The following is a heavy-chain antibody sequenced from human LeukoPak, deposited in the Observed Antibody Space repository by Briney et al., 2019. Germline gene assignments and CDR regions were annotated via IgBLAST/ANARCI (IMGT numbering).Heavy chain of an antibody. V-gene: IGHV4-34*01. CDR1: GGSFSGYD. CDR3: ARGLAVAGIRNWFDP. CDR2: INHSGST. Sequence: SETLSLTCAVYGGSFSGYDWGWIRQPPGKGLEWIGEINHSGSTNYNPSLKSRVTISVDTSKNQFSLKLSSVTAADTAVYYCARGLAVAGIRNWFDPWGQGTLVTVSS. J-gene: IGHJ5*02. D-gene: IGHD6-19*01.